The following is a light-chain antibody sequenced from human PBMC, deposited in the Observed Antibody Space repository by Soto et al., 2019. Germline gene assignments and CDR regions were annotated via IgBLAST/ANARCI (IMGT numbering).Light chain of an antibody. CDR1: SGHSSYI. CDR3: ETWDVNTRV. V-gene: IGLV4-60*02. CDR2: LEGSGSY. J-gene: IGLJ3*02. Sequence: QSVLTQSSSASASLGSWVKLTCTLSSGHSSYIIAWHQQQPGKAPRYLMKLEGSGSYNKGSGVPDRFSGSSSGADRYLTISNLQFEDEADYYCETWDVNTRVCGGGTQLTVL.